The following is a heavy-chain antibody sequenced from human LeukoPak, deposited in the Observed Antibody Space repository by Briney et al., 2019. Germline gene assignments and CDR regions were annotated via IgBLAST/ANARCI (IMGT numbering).Heavy chain of an antibody. CDR2: IYSAGTT. D-gene: IGHD6-19*01. V-gene: IGHV3-66*01. J-gene: IGHJ4*02. CDR3: ASGFPVAGAKYYFDY. CDR1: GFTVSRNY. Sequence: AGGSLRLSCAASGFTVSRNYMSWVRQAPGKGLEWVSVIYSAGTTYYADSVKGRFTISRDNSKNTLYLQMNSLRAEDTAVYYCASGFPVAGAKYYFDYWGQGTLVTVSS.